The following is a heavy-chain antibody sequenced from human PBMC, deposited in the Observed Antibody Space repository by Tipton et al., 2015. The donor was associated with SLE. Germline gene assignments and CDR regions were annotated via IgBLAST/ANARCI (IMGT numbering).Heavy chain of an antibody. V-gene: IGHV4-34*01. CDR2: INHRGST. J-gene: IGHJ4*02. Sequence: GSLRLSCAVYGGSFSGYYWSWIRQPPGKGLEYIGEINHRGSTNYNPSLKSRVTISVDTSKNQFSLKLSSVTAADTAVYYCARGIGWLSLDYWGQGTLVTVSS. CDR3: ARGIGWLSLDY. CDR1: GGSFSGYY. D-gene: IGHD6-19*01.